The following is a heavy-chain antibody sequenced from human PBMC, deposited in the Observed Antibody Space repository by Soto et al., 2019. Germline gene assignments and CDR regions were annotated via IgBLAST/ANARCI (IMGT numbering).Heavy chain of an antibody. J-gene: IGHJ4*01. CDR3: APWFGAFDY. CDR2: ISYDGSNK. D-gene: IGHD3-10*01. CDR1: GFTFSSYG. Sequence: QVQLVESGGGVVQPGRSLRLSCAASGFTFSSYGMHWGRQAPGKGLEWVAVISYDGSNKYYADSVKGRFTSSRDNSKNTLYLQLNSLSAEDTAVYYCAPWFGAFDYWGQGTLVTVAS. V-gene: IGHV3-30*03.